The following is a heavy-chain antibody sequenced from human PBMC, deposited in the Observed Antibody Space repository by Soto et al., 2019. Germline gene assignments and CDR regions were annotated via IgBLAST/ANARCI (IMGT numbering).Heavy chain of an antibody. J-gene: IGHJ4*02. Sequence: ASVKVSCKASGYTFTSYAMNWVRQAPGQRLEWMGTINPSGGDTTYAQKFQGRVTMTRDTSTSTVYMELSSLSPEDTAVYYCARIAAGYWGQGTLVTVSS. CDR3: ARIAAGY. CDR2: INPSGGDT. V-gene: IGHV1-46*01. CDR1: GYTFTSYA. D-gene: IGHD6-25*01.